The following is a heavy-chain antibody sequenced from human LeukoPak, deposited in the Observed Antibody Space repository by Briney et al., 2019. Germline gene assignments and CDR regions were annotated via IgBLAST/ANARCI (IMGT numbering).Heavy chain of an antibody. CDR3: ARVAHYDFWSGYYFDY. CDR2: ISSSGSTI. Sequence: GGSLRLSCAASGFTFSDYYMSWIRQVPGKGLEWVSYISSSGSTIYYADSVKGRFTISRDNAKNSLYLQMNSLRAEDTAVYYCARVAHYDFWSGYYFDYWGQGTLVTVSS. D-gene: IGHD3-3*01. CDR1: GFTFSDYY. V-gene: IGHV3-11*04. J-gene: IGHJ4*02.